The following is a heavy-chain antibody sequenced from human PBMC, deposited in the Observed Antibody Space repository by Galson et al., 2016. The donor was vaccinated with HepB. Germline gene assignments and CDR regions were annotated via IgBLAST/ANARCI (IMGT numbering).Heavy chain of an antibody. Sequence: SLRLSCAASGFIFSDYEMNWVRLALGKGLEWVAYISGSGYPLYNEGCVKGRFTISRDNAKNSLYLQMNSLTDEDTAIYYCARDAASLNSPRFDYWGQGTLVTV. J-gene: IGHJ4*02. CDR2: ISGSGYPL. D-gene: IGHD4-23*01. CDR3: ARDAASLNSPRFDY. CDR1: GFIFSDYE. V-gene: IGHV3-48*03.